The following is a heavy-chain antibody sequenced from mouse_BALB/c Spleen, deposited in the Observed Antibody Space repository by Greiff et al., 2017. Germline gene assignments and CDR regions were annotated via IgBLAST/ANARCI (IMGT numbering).Heavy chain of an antibody. J-gene: IGHJ4*01. CDR2: IWSGGST. Sequence: QVQLKESGPGLVQPSQSLSITCTVSGFSLTSYGVHWVRQSPGKGLEWLGVIWSGGSTDYNAAFISRLSISKDNSKSQVFFKMNSLQANDTAIYYCARGGYYDDYYAMDYWGQGTSVTVSS. D-gene: IGHD2-3*01. CDR3: ARGGYYDDYYAMDY. CDR1: GFSLTSYG. V-gene: IGHV2-2*02.